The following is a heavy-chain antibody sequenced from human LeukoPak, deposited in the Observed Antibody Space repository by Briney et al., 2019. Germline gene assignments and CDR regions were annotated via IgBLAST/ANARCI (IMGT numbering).Heavy chain of an antibody. CDR3: ARGPLTMTRGFDP. V-gene: IGHV4-38-2*02. CDR1: GYSISSGYY. CDR2: INHSGST. J-gene: IGHJ5*02. Sequence: SETLSLTCTVSGYSISSGYYWGWIRQPPGKGLEWIGSINHSGSTNYNPSLKSRVTISVDTSKNQFSLKLSSVTAADTAVYYCARGPLTMTRGFDPWGQGTLVTVSS. D-gene: IGHD4-17*01.